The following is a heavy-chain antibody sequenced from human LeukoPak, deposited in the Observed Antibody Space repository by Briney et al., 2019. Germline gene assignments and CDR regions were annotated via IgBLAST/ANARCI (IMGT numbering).Heavy chain of an antibody. CDR1: GFTFSSYG. V-gene: IGHV3-30*02. D-gene: IGHD4-17*01. CDR3: AKAPDYGESRRYDAFGI. Sequence: GGSLRLSCAASGFTFSSYGMHWVRQAPGKGLEWVAFIRYDGSNKYYADSVKGRFTISRDNSKNTQYLQMNSLRAEDTAVYYCAKAPDYGESRRYDAFGIWGQGTMVTVSS. CDR2: IRYDGSNK. J-gene: IGHJ3*02.